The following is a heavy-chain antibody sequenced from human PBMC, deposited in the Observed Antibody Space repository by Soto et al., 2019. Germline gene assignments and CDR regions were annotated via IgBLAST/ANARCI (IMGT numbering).Heavy chain of an antibody. CDR2: MNPNSGNT. CDR3: ARSSDPYELWSGYYRGYYMDV. D-gene: IGHD3-3*01. J-gene: IGHJ6*03. CDR1: GYTFTSYD. Sequence: QVQLVQSGAEVKKPGASVKVSCKASGYTFTSYDINWVRQATGQGLEWMGWMNPNSGNTGYAQKFQGRVTMTRNTSISTAYMELSSLRSEDTAVYYCARSSDPYELWSGYYRGYYMDVWGKGTTVTVSS. V-gene: IGHV1-8*01.